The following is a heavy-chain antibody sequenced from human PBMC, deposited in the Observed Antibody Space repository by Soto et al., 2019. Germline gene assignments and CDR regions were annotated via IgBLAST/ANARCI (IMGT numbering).Heavy chain of an antibody. J-gene: IGHJ6*02. CDR1: GFTFSSYA. V-gene: IGHV3-23*01. CDR2: ISGSGLST. D-gene: IGHD3-22*01. Sequence: GSLRLSCAASGFTFSSYAMSCVRQSPGKGLEWVSSISGSGLSTYYADSVKGRFTISRDNSKNTVYLQMNSLRAGDTAVYYCAKTEGTMISGYFYYNIDVWGQGTTVTVSS. CDR3: AKTEGTMISGYFYYNIDV.